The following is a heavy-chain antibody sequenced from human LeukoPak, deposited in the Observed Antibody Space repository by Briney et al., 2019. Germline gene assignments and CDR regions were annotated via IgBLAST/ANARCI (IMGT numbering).Heavy chain of an antibody. V-gene: IGHV4-34*01. J-gene: IGHJ3*02. Sequence: PSETLSLTCAVYGGSFSGYYWSWIRQPPGKGLEWIGSIYYSGSTYYNPSLKSRVTISVDTSKNQFSLKLSSVTAADTAVYYCARHDGYCSGGSCYPIPDIWGQGTMVTVSS. CDR1: GGSFSGYY. D-gene: IGHD2-15*01. CDR3: ARHDGYCSGGSCYPIPDI. CDR2: IYYSGST.